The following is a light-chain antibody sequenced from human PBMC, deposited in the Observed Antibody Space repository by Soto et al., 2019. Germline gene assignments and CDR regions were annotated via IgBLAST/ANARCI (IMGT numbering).Light chain of an antibody. Sequence: DIQMTQSPSSLSASVGDRVTITCRASQGIFNYLAWYQQKPGKVPKLLIYAASTLQSGVPSRFSGSGSGTDFTLTISSLQPEDVATYYRQKCNSAPWTFGQGTKVEI. V-gene: IGKV1-27*01. CDR1: QGIFNY. CDR2: AAS. J-gene: IGKJ1*01. CDR3: QKCNSAPWT.